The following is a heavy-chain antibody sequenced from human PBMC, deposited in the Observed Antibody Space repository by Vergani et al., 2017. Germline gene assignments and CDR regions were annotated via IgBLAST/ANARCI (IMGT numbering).Heavy chain of an antibody. CDR3: ARGRGYCSSTSCYFEAFDI. Sequence: QVQLVQSGAEVKKPGSSVKVSCKASGGTFSSYAINWVRQATGQGLEWMGWMNPNSGNTGYAQKFQGRVTMTRNTSISTAYMELSSLRSEDTAVYYCARGRGYCSSTSCYFEAFDIWGQGTMVTVSS. V-gene: IGHV1-8*02. D-gene: IGHD2-2*01. J-gene: IGHJ3*02. CDR2: MNPNSGNT. CDR1: GGTFSSYA.